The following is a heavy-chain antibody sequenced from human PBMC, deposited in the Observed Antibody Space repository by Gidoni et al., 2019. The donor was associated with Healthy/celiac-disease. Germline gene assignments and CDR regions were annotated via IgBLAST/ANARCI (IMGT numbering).Heavy chain of an antibody. CDR1: GFTFSGPA. V-gene: IGHV3-73*01. J-gene: IGHJ4*02. CDR3: TRHTPPDY. Sequence: EVQLVESGGGVVQPGGSLKLSCAASGFTFSGPAMHWVRQASGKGLEWVGRIRSKANSYATAYAASVKGRFTISRDDSKNTAYLQMNSLKTEDTAVYYCTRHTPPDYWGQGTLVTVSS. CDR2: IRSKANSYAT.